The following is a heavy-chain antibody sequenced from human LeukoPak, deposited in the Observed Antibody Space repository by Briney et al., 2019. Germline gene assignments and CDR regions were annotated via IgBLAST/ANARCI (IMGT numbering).Heavy chain of an antibody. J-gene: IGHJ4*02. D-gene: IGHD6-13*01. Sequence: PGGSLRLSCAASGFTFSSYWMHWVRQAPGKGLVWVSRINSDGNSTSYADSVKGRFTISRDNAKNTLYLQMNSLRAEDTAVYYCAKTLHSSSSYALDYWGQGTLVTVSS. CDR3: AKTLHSSSSYALDY. CDR2: INSDGNST. CDR1: GFTFSSYW. V-gene: IGHV3-74*01.